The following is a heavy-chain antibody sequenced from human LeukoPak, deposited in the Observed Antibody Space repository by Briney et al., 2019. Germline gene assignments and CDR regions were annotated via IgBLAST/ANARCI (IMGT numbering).Heavy chain of an antibody. V-gene: IGHV3-48*03. D-gene: IGHD5-24*01. CDR1: GFTFSSYE. Sequence: PGGSLRLSCTASGFTFSSYEMSWVRQAPGKGLEWVSYISSSGTTIYYADSVKGRFTISRDNAKNSLYLQMNSLRAEDTADYYCARRTDGYTSNWGQRTLVTVSS. CDR3: ARRTDGYTSN. CDR2: ISSSGTTI. J-gene: IGHJ4*02.